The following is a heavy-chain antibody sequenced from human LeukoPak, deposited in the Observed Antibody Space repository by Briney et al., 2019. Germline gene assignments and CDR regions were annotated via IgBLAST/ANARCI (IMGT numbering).Heavy chain of an antibody. D-gene: IGHD7-27*01. CDR2: IDTSSSVV. CDR3: AKEDDSWGPNNLDL. CDR1: AFTFSDFS. J-gene: IGHJ3*01. V-gene: IGHV3-48*02. Sequence: GGSLRLSCAASAFTFSDFSMSWVRQAPGKGLEWISYIDTSSSVVYYANSVMGRFTVTRDNAKNSLYLRMNGLRDEDTAVYYCAKEDDSWGPNNLDLWGQGTMVTVSS.